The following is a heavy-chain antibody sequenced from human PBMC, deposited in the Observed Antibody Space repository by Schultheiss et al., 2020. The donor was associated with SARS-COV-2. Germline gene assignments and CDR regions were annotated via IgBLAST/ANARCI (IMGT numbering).Heavy chain of an antibody. Sequence: GGSLRLSCAASGFTFSSYGMHWVRQAPGKGLEWVSAISGSGGSTYYADSVKGRFTISRDNSKNTLYLQMNSLRAEDTAVYYCAKDGTPPYYDFWSGVGSSSFDYWGQGTLVTVSS. V-gene: IGHV3-23*01. CDR3: AKDGTPPYYDFWSGVGSSSFDY. CDR1: GFTFSSYG. D-gene: IGHD3-3*01. CDR2: ISGSGGST. J-gene: IGHJ4*02.